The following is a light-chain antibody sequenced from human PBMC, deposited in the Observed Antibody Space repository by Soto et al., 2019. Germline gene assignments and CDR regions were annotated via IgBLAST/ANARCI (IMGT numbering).Light chain of an antibody. CDR1: QDVGGA. CDR2: DVS. CDR3: QQFNSYPIT. Sequence: AIQLTQSPSSLSASVGDRVTISCRASQDVGGALAWYQQKPGTAPKILIYDVSVLESGVPTRFSGSGSGTDFTLTITSRQPVDFATYYCQQFNSYPITFGQGTRLEIK. V-gene: IGKV1-13*02. J-gene: IGKJ5*01.